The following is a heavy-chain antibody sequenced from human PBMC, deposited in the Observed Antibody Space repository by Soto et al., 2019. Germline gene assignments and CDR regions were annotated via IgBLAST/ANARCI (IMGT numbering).Heavy chain of an antibody. J-gene: IGHJ3*02. CDR1: GGTFSSYA. Sequence: QVQLVQSGAEVKKPGSSVKVSCKASGGTFSSYAISWVRQAPGQGLEWMGGIIPIFGTANYAEKCQGRVTITADESTSTAYMELSSLRSEDTAVYYCARDRDVVVVAATPHDAFDIWGQGTMVTVSS. CDR2: IIPIFGTA. CDR3: ARDRDVVVVAATPHDAFDI. D-gene: IGHD2-15*01. V-gene: IGHV1-69*12.